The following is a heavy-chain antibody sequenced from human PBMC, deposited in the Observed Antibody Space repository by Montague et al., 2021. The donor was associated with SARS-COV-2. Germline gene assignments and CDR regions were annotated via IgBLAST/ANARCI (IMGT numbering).Heavy chain of an antibody. D-gene: IGHD2-2*01. J-gene: IGHJ5*02. CDR1: GGSISSSSYY. CDR3: ARHLGDWLIVVVPSWFDP. V-gene: IGHV4-39*01. CDR2: IYYSGST. Sequence: SETLSLTCTVSGGSISSSSYYWGWIRQPPGKGLEWIGNIYYSGSTYYNPSLKSRVTISADTSKNQSSLKLRSVTAADTAVYYCARHLGDWLIVVVPSWFDPWGQGTLVTVSS.